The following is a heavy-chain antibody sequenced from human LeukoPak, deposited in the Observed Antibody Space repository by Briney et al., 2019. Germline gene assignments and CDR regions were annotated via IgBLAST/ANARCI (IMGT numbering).Heavy chain of an antibody. V-gene: IGHV3-23*01. D-gene: IGHD3-10*01. Sequence: GGSLRLSCAASGFTFSSYAMSWVRRAPRKGLEWVSGISGSGGSTYYADSVKGRFTISRDNAKNSLYLQMNSLRAEDTAVYYCAREDTMVRGVHYDAFDIWGQGTMVTVSS. CDR3: AREDTMVRGVHYDAFDI. J-gene: IGHJ3*02. CDR1: GFTFSSYA. CDR2: ISGSGGST.